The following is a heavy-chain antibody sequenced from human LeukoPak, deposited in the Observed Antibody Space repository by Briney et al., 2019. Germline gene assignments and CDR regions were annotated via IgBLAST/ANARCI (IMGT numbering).Heavy chain of an antibody. V-gene: IGHV3-30*01. Sequence: GGSLRLSCAASGFTFSSYSMNWVRQAPGKGLEWVAVISSDGSNKYYADSVKGRFTISRDNSKNTLCLQMNSLRAEDTAVYYCSAAGNYFYWGQGTLVTVSS. CDR2: ISSDGSNK. CDR3: SAAGNYFY. D-gene: IGHD3-10*01. CDR1: GFTFSSYS. J-gene: IGHJ4*02.